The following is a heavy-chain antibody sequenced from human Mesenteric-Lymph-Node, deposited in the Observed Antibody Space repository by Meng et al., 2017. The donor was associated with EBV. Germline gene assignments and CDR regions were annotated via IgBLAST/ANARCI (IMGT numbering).Heavy chain of an antibody. Sequence: VELVQAGDEVKKPGASVKVFCKASGYTFTTYDINWVRQATGQGLEWMGWMNPNIGNTGYAQKFQGRVSMTRDTSISTAYMELSSLKSEDTAVYYCARGVEGSGRDWYYWGQGTLVTVSS. V-gene: IGHV1-8*01. J-gene: IGHJ4*02. D-gene: IGHD3-10*01. CDR1: GYTFTTYD. CDR2: MNPNIGNT. CDR3: ARGVEGSGRDWYY.